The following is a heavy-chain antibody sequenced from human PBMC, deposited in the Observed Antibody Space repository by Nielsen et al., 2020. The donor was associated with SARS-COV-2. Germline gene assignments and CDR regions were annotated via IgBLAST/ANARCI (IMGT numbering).Heavy chain of an antibody. CDR3: AKRSGYTSGWYGDY. CDR1: GFNISTYG. V-gene: IGHV3-23*01. J-gene: IGHJ4*02. D-gene: IGHD6-19*01. CDR2: ISSST. Sequence: GGSLRLSCVVSGFNISTYGMSWVRQAPGKGLEWVSAISSSTYYADSVKGRFTVSRDNSKNTLYLQMNSLRAEDTAVYYCAKRSGYTSGWYGDYWGQGTLVTVSS.